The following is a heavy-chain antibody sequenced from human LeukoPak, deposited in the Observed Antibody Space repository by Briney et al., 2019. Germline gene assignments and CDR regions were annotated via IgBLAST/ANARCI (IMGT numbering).Heavy chain of an antibody. CDR2: INQDGSVK. V-gene: IGHV3-7*01. CDR1: GFSFSNYR. Sequence: PGGSLRLSCAAPGFSFSNYRMNWVRQAPGKGLEWVGNINQDGSVKHYVDSVRGRFTISRDNAKNSLYLQINSLRAEDTALYYCARDASSTGGLDYWGQGRLVTVSS. D-gene: IGHD6-19*01. J-gene: IGHJ4*02. CDR3: ARDASSTGGLDY.